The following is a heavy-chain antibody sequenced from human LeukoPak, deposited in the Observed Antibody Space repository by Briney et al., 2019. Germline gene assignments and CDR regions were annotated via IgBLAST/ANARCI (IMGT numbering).Heavy chain of an antibody. J-gene: IGHJ4*02. Sequence: SGGSLRLSCAASGFTFSSYAMSWVRQAPGKGLEWVSAISGSGGSTYYADSVKGRFTISRDNSKNTLYLQMNSLRAEDTAVYYCAKYVDSSGYCDYWGQGTLVTVSS. D-gene: IGHD3-22*01. V-gene: IGHV3-23*01. CDR3: AKYVDSSGYCDY. CDR2: ISGSGGST. CDR1: GFTFSSYA.